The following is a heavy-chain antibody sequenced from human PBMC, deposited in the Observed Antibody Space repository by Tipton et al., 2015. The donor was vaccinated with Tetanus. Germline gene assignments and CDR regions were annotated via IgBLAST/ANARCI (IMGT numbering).Heavy chain of an antibody. CDR2: ITPNNGDT. J-gene: IGHJ4*02. V-gene: IGHV1-2*02. CDR3: ARGSLRKGFLEWHFDY. Sequence: QVQLVQSGAEVKKPGASVRVSCKAYGYTVTGFFMHWVRQAPGQGLEWMGWITPNNGDTKSAQIFQDRVTLTSDRSTSTVYMEVNGLKSDDTAVYYCARGSLRKGFLEWHFDYWGQGTLITVSS. CDR1: GYTVTGFF. D-gene: IGHD3-3*01.